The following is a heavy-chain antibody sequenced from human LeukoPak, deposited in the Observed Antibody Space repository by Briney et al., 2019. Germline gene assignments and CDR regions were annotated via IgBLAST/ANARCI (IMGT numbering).Heavy chain of an antibody. CDR3: ARQDGSGLYYFDY. Sequence: GESLKISCKGSGYSFNYWIGWVRQMPGKGLEWMGIIYPGDSDTRYSPSFQGQVTISADRSISTAYLQWSSLKASDSAMYYCARQDGSGLYYFDYWGQGTLVTVYS. CDR2: IYPGDSDT. CDR1: GYSFNYW. V-gene: IGHV5-51*01. D-gene: IGHD3-10*01. J-gene: IGHJ4*02.